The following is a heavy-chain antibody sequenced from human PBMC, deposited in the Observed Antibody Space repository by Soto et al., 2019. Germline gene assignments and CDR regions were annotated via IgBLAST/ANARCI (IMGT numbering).Heavy chain of an antibody. CDR3: ERDDAHYYDSSGSQPDS. Sequence: GGSLRLSCAASGFTFSSFAMSWVRQAPGKGLDWVSAISGSGGSPYSADSVKGRFTISRDNSMNTLYLQMSSLRAEGTDVYYCERDDAHYYDSSGSQPDSWGEGTLVTVSS. D-gene: IGHD3-22*01. CDR2: ISGSGGSP. V-gene: IGHV3-23*01. CDR1: GFTFSSFA. J-gene: IGHJ4*02.